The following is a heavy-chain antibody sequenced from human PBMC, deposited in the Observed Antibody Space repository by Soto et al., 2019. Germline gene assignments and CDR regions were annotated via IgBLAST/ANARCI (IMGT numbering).Heavy chain of an antibody. J-gene: IGHJ4*02. CDR1: GFTFSSYG. CDR3: ARDGIAYYYDSSGSYFDY. D-gene: IGHD3-22*01. Sequence: EGSLRLSCAASGFTFSSYGMHWVRQAPGKGLEWVAVIWYDGSNKYYADSVKGRFTISRDNSKNTLYLQMNSLRAEDTAVYYCARDGIAYYYDSSGSYFDYWGQGTLVTVSS. CDR2: IWYDGSNK. V-gene: IGHV3-33*01.